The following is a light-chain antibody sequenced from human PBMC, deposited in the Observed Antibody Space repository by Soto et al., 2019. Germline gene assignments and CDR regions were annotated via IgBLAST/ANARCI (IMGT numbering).Light chain of an antibody. CDR2: GGS. CDR3: QQYGSSQYT. Sequence: EIVLTQSPGTLSLSPGERATLSCRASQSVSSSYLAWYQQKPGQSPRLVIYGGSTRAIGIPARFSGSGSGTDFTLTISRLEPEDFAIYYCQQYGSSQYTVGQGTKVDIK. V-gene: IGKV3-20*01. CDR1: QSVSSSY. J-gene: IGKJ2*01.